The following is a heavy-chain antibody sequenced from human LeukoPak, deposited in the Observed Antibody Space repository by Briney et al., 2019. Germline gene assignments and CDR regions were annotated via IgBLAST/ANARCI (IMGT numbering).Heavy chain of an antibody. Sequence: PSETLSFTCAVYGGSFSGYYWSWIRQPPGKGLEWIGEINHSGSTNYNPSLKSRVTISVDTSKNQFSLKLSSVTAADTAVYYCARGRGGGPHYYYYYYMDVWGKGTTVTVSS. J-gene: IGHJ6*03. CDR1: GGSFSGYY. CDR3: ARGRGGGPHYYYYYYMDV. V-gene: IGHV4-34*01. D-gene: IGHD3-10*01. CDR2: INHSGST.